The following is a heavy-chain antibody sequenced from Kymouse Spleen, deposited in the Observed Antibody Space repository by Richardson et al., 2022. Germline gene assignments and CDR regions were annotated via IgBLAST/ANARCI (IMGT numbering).Heavy chain of an antibody. J-gene: IGHJ5*02. V-gene: IGHV1-18*01. D-gene: IGHD3-9*01. Sequence: QVQLVQSGAEVKKPGASVKVSCKASGYTFTSYGISWVRQAPGQGLEWMGWISAYNGNTNYAQKLQGRVTMTTDTSTSTAYMELRSLRSDDTAVYYCARAYYDILTGY*LVRPLGPGNPGHRLL. CDR1: GYTFTSYG. CDR2: ISAYNGNT. CDR3: ARAYYDILTGY*LVRP.